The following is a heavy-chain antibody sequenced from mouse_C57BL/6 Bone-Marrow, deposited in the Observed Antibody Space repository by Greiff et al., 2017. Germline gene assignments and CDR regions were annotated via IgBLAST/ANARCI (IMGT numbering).Heavy chain of an antibody. V-gene: IGHV5-6*01. J-gene: IGHJ2*01. CDR2: ISSGGSYP. CDR3: ARHPPLTL. Sequence: EVKLMESGGDLVKPGGSLKLSCAASGFTFSSYGMSWVRQTPDKRLEWVATISSGGSYPYYPDSVKGRFTISRDNAKNTPYLQMSSLKSEDTAMYYCARHPPLTLWGQGTTLTVSS. CDR1: GFTFSSYG.